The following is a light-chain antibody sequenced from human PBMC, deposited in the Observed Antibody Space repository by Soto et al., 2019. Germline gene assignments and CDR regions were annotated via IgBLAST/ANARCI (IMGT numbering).Light chain of an antibody. V-gene: IGLV1-44*01. J-gene: IGLJ1*01. CDR2: SNN. Sequence: QSVLTQPPSASGTPAQRVTISCSGSSYNIGSNTVNWYQQLPGTAPKLLIYSNNQRPSGVPDRFSGSKSGTSASLAISGLQSEDEADYYCAAWDDSLNGYVFATGTKVTVL. CDR3: AAWDDSLNGYV. CDR1: SYNIGSNT.